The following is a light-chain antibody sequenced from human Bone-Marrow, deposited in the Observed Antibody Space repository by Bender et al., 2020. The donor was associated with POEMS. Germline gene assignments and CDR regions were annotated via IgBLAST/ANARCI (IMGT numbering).Light chain of an antibody. CDR2: INN. V-gene: IGLV1-44*01. Sequence: SVLTQPPSASGTPGQRVTISCSGSSSNIGTNPVNWYQQLPGTAPKLLIYINNQRPSGVPDRFSGSKSGTSASLAISGIQSEDEADYYCAAWEDSLNGWVFGGGTKLTVL. J-gene: IGLJ3*02. CDR3: AAWEDSLNGWV. CDR1: SSNIGTNP.